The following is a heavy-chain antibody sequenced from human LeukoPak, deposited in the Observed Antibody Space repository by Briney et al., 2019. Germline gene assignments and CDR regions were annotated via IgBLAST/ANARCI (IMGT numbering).Heavy chain of an antibody. D-gene: IGHD4-11*01. V-gene: IGHV4-34*01. Sequence: SETLSLTCAVYGGSFSGYYWSWIRQPPGKGLEWIGEINHSGSTNYNPSLKSRVTISVDTSKNQFSLKLSSVTAADTAVYYCARGRYSNSYYYYYMDVWGKGTTVTVSS. CDR3: ARGRYSNSYYYYYMDV. CDR1: GGSFSGYY. J-gene: IGHJ6*03. CDR2: INHSGST.